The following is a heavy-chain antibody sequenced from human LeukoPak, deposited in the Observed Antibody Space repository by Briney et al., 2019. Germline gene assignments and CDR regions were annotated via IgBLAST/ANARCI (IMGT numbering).Heavy chain of an antibody. CDR1: GYTFTSYD. Sequence: ASVKVSCKASGYTFTSYDINWVRQAPVQGLEWMGWMNPNSGNTGYAQKFQGRVTITRNTSISTAYMELSSLRSEDTAVYYCARAPKRFGELLSIAGFDYWGQGTLVTVSS. CDR2: MNPNSGNT. D-gene: IGHD3-10*01. V-gene: IGHV1-8*03. CDR3: ARAPKRFGELLSIAGFDY. J-gene: IGHJ4*02.